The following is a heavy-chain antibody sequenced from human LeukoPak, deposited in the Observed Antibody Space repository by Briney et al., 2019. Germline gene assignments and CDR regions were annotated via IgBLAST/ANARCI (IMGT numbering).Heavy chain of an antibody. CDR3: ARDQVATIPSYYYYGMDV. D-gene: IGHD5-12*01. V-gene: IGHV1-69*13. CDR1: GGTFSSYA. J-gene: IGHJ6*02. CDR2: IIPIFGTA. Sequence: ASVKVSCKASGGTFSSYAISWVRQAPGQGLEWMGGIIPIFGTANYAQKFQGRVTITADESTSTAYMELSSLRSEDTAVYYCARDQVATIPSYYYYGMDVWGQGTTVTVSS.